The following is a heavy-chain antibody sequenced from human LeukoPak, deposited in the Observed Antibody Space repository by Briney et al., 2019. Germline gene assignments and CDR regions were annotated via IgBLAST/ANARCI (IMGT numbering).Heavy chain of an antibody. CDR3: ASSMVGYCSSTSCNDAFDI. CDR1: GFTFSDYY. D-gene: IGHD2-2*01. V-gene: IGHV3-11*04. CDR2: ISSSGTTM. J-gene: IGHJ3*02. Sequence: NPGGSLRLSCAASGFTFSDYYMSWIRQALGKGLEWVSYISSSGTTMYYADSVKGRFTISRDNAKNSLYLQMNSLRAEDTAVYYCASSMVGYCSSTSCNDAFDIWGQGTMVTVSS.